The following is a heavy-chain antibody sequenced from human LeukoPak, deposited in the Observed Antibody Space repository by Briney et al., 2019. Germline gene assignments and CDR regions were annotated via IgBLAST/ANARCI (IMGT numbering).Heavy chain of an antibody. CDR2: ISYDGSNK. CDR1: GFTFSSYG. CDR3: AADFDY. V-gene: IGHV3-30*03. Sequence: PGRSLRLSWAASGFTFSSYGIHWVRQAPGKGLEWVAVISYDGSNKYYADSVKGRFTISRENSKNTLYLQMNSLRAEDTAVYYCAADFDYWGQGTLVTVSS. J-gene: IGHJ4*02.